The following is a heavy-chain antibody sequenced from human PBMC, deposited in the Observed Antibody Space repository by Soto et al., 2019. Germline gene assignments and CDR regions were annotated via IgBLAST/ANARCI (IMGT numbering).Heavy chain of an antibody. D-gene: IGHD1-1*01. CDR2: ISAHNGNT. V-gene: IGHV1-18*01. Sequence: QVHLVQSGAEVKKPGASVKVSCKGSGYIFTTYGITWVRQAPGQGLEWMGWISAHNGNTNYAQKPQGRVTVTRDTSTSTAYMELRNLRSDDTAVYDCARGRYGDYWGQGALVTVSS. CDR1: GYIFTTYG. J-gene: IGHJ4*02. CDR3: ARGRYGDY.